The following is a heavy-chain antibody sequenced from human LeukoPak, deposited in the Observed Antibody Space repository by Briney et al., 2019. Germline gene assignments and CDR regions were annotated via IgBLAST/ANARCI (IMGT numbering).Heavy chain of an antibody. CDR1: GASTTTTSHY. CDR2: IYYDAGA. D-gene: IGHD3-10*01. J-gene: IGHJ4*02. V-gene: IGHV4-31*03. CDR3: ARGRRELKYGPDY. Sequence: PSETLSLTCTVSGASTTTTSHYWSWLRQHPGKGPEWIAYIYYDAGAYYNPSLASRVTISLDSSANQFSLRLSSVTAADTAVYHCARGRRELKYGPDYWGQGTLVTVSS.